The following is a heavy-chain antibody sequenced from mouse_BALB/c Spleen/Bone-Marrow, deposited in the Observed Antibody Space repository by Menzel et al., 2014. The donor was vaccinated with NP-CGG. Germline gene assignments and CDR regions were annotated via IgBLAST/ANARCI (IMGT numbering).Heavy chain of an antibody. CDR2: ISSGAIT. Sequence: EVQGVESGGGLVKPGGSLKLSCAASGFSFSYYAMSWVRQTPEKRLEWVASISSGAITYYPDSVKGRFTISRDNARNILYLLMSSLRSEDTAMYYCVRGDDGYDFDYWGQGTTLTVSS. CDR1: GFSFSYYA. D-gene: IGHD2-3*01. V-gene: IGHV5-6-5*01. J-gene: IGHJ2*01. CDR3: VRGDDGYDFDY.